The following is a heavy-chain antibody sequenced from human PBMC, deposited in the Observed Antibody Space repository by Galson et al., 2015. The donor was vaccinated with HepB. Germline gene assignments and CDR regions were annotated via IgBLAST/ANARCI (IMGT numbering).Heavy chain of an antibody. CDR1: GFTFSSYW. CDR2: IKQDGSEK. V-gene: IGHV3-7*03. D-gene: IGHD6-13*01. J-gene: IGHJ4*02. Sequence: SLRLSCAASGFTFSSYWMSWVRQAPGKGLEWVANIKQDGSEKYYVDSVKGRFTISRDNAKNSLYLQMNSLRAEDTAVYYCRGWRSSWYDVVVRDYWGQGTLVTVSS. CDR3: RGWRSSWYDVVVRDY.